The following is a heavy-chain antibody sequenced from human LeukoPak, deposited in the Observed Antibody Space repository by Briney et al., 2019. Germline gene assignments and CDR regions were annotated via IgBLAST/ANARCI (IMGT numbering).Heavy chain of an antibody. D-gene: IGHD3-22*01. J-gene: IGHJ5*02. Sequence: RASVKVSCKASGYTFTSYYMHWVRQAPGQGLEWMGGIIPIFGTANYAQKFQGRVTITADESTSTAYMELSSLRSEDTAVYYCARDLSGYPNWFDPWGQGTLVTVSS. CDR1: GYTFTSYY. V-gene: IGHV1-69*13. CDR2: IIPIFGTA. CDR3: ARDLSGYPNWFDP.